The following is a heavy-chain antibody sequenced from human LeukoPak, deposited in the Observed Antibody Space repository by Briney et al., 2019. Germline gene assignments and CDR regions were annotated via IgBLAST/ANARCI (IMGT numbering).Heavy chain of an antibody. V-gene: IGHV3-21*01. CDR3: ARGATGTTALVDY. D-gene: IGHD1-1*01. J-gene: IGHJ4*02. CDR1: GFTFRSYS. Sequence: GGSLRLSCAASGFTFRSYSMNWVPEAPGKGLGWVSSISSSSSYIYYADPVKGRFTISRDNAKNSLYLQMNSLRAEDTAVYYCARGATGTTALVDYWGQGTLVTVSS. CDR2: ISSSSSYI.